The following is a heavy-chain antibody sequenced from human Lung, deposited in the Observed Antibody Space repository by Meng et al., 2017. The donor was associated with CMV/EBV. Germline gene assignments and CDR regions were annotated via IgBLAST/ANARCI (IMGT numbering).Heavy chain of an antibody. CDR2: INPNSGGT. CDR1: GYTFTGYY. D-gene: IGHD4-23*01. Sequence: ASVKVSCKASGYTFTGYYMHWVRQAPRQGLGWMGWINPNSGGTNYEQKFQGRVTMTRDTSIRTANMEESRLRSDDTAVYYCAREVTGYWGQGTLVTVSS. V-gene: IGHV1-2*02. CDR3: AREVTGY. J-gene: IGHJ4*02.